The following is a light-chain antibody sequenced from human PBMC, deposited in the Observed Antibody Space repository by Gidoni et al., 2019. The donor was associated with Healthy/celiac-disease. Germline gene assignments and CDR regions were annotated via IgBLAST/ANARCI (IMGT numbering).Light chain of an antibody. Sequence: ETMMTQSPATLSVSPVERATLSCRASQSVSSNLAWYQQKPGQAPRLLIYGASTRATGIPARFSGSGSGTEFTLTISSLQSEDFAVYYCQQYNNWYTFGQGTKLEIK. CDR3: QQYNNWYT. J-gene: IGKJ2*01. V-gene: IGKV3-15*01. CDR1: QSVSSN. CDR2: GAS.